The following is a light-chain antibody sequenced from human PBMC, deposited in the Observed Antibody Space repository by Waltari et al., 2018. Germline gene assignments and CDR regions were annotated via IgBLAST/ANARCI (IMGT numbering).Light chain of an antibody. CDR2: QVT. CDR1: SSDVGTYNL. V-gene: IGLV2-23*02. CDR3: CSYNDGPYV. J-gene: IGLJ1*01. Sequence: QSALTQPASVSGSPGQSITISCTGTSSDVGTYNLVSWYQQQPGKAPKLMLYQVTKRPSGFSSRFSSSRSCNTASLTISGLQAEDEADYYCCSYNDGPYVFGTGTKVTVL.